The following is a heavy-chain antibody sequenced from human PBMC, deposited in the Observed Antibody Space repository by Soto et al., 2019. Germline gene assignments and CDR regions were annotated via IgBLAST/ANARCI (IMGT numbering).Heavy chain of an antibody. CDR1: GFTFSSYW. CDR2: ISSDGSST. Sequence: VQLVESGGGLVQPGGSLRLSCAASGFTFSSYWMHWVRQAPGKGLVCVSRISSDGSSTTYADSVRGRFTISRDNAKNTLSLQMNSLRAEDTAVYYCARGKDRGSYFLDYWGQGTLVTVSS. CDR3: ARGKDRGSYFLDY. J-gene: IGHJ4*02. D-gene: IGHD3-16*01. V-gene: IGHV3-74*01.